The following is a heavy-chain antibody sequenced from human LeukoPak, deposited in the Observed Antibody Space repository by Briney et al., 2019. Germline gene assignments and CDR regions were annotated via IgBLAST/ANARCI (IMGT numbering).Heavy chain of an antibody. Sequence: SETLSLTCAVYGGSFSGYYWSWIRQPPGKGLEWIGEINHSGSTNYNPSLKSRVTISVDTSKNQFSLKLSSVTAADTAVYYCARPRGLYYYYYGMDVWGQGTTVTVSS. CDR1: GGSFSGYY. D-gene: IGHD3/OR15-3a*01. CDR3: ARPRGLYYYYYGMDV. V-gene: IGHV4-34*01. CDR2: INHSGST. J-gene: IGHJ6*02.